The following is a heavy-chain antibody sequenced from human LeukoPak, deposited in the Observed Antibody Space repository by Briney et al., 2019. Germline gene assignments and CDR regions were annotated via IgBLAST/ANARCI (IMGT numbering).Heavy chain of an antibody. J-gene: IGHJ4*02. V-gene: IGHV3-21*01. D-gene: IGHD6-19*01. Sequence: GGSLRLSCAASGFTFSSYSMNWVRQAPGKGLEWVSSISSSSSYIYYADSMKGRFTISRDNAKNSLYLQMNSLRAEDTAVYYCASIRSSSGWPFDYWGQGTLVTVSS. CDR1: GFTFSSYS. CDR3: ASIRSSSGWPFDY. CDR2: ISSSSSYI.